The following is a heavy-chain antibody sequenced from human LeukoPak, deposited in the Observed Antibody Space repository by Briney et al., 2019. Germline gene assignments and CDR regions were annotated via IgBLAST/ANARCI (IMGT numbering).Heavy chain of an antibody. J-gene: IGHJ4*02. CDR2: INPNNGGT. CDR1: GYTFTDYY. CDR3: SRGPSRTPRFLEWVKTYDY. Sequence: ASVKVSCKASGYTFTDYYMHWVRQAPGQGLEWMGWINPNNGGTNYARKFQGRVTMTSDTSISTAYMELNRLRSDDTAVYFCSRGPSRTPRFLEWVKTYDYWGQGTLVTVSS. V-gene: IGHV1-2*02. D-gene: IGHD3-3*01.